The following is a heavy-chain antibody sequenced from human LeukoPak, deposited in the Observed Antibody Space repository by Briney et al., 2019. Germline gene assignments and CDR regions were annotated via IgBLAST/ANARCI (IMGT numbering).Heavy chain of an antibody. CDR1: GFTFSSYA. J-gene: IGHJ4*02. CDR3: GGVGTTTGYFDY. V-gene: IGHV3-23*01. Sequence: GGSLRLSCAASGFTFSSYALSWVRQAPGKGLEWVSAISGSGGSTYYADSMKGRFTFSSNNSKNTLYLQRNSPRADATVVYYCGGVGTTTGYFDYWGQGTLVTVSP. CDR2: ISGSGGST. D-gene: IGHD1-26*01.